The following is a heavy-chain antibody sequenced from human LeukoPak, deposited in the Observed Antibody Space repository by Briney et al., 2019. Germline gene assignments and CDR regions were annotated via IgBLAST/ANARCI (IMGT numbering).Heavy chain of an antibody. Sequence: GGSLRLSCAASGFTFSSYDMNWIRQAPGKGLEWVADISYDGSNKYYADSVKGRFAISRDNSKNTLYLQMNSLRADYTAVYYCAREDLSSYYDSSGYRSQGFDYWGQGTLVTVSS. CDR3: AREDLSSYYDSSGYRSQGFDY. V-gene: IGHV3-30*09. CDR1: GFTFSSYD. D-gene: IGHD3-22*01. J-gene: IGHJ4*02. CDR2: ISYDGSNK.